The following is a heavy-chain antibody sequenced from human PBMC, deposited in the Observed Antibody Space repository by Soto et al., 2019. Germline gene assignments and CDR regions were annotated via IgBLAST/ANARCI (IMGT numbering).Heavy chain of an antibody. CDR1: GFMFSSYG. D-gene: IGHD3-9*01. Sequence: PGGSLRLSCAATGFMFSSYGMTWVRQAPGKGLEWVANINQNGSERYYVDSVEGRFTISRDNAKNSVFLQMENLRVEDTAMYYCATDILDFWGQGTLVTVSS. J-gene: IGHJ4*02. CDR2: INQNGSER. V-gene: IGHV3-7*05. CDR3: ATDILDF.